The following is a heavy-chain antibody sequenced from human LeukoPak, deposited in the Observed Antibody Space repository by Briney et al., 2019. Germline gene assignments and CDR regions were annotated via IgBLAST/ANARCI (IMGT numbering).Heavy chain of an antibody. V-gene: IGHV4-59*08. Sequence: PSETLSLTCTVSGGSISSYYWSWIRQPPGKGLEWIGYIYYSGSTNYNPSLKSRVTISVDTSKNQFSLKLSSVTAADTAVYYCARTTMIVPGAMFDPWGQGTLVTVSS. CDR3: ARTTMIVPGAMFDP. D-gene: IGHD3-22*01. J-gene: IGHJ5*02. CDR1: GGSISSYY. CDR2: IYYSGST.